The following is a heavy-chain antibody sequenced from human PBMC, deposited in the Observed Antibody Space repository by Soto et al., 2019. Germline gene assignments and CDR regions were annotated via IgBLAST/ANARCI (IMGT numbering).Heavy chain of an antibody. CDR1: GASINSGDYY. V-gene: IGHV4-30-4*01. D-gene: IGHD5-12*01. CDR3: SSLPDGYTSGLDY. CDR2: IYYTGNT. Sequence: QVQLQESGPGLVKPSQTLSLSCTVSGASINSGDYYWSWIRQPPGKGLEGIGYIYYTGNTVFNPSLKRRVSISVDTPKNQFSLRLNSLTAADTAVYYCSSLPDGYTSGLDYWGPGTLVTVSS. J-gene: IGHJ4*02.